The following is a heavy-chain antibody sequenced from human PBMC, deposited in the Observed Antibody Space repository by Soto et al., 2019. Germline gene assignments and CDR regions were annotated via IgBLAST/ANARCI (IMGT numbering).Heavy chain of an antibody. Sequence: ASVKVSCKASGYTFTSYGISWVRQAPGQGLEWMGWISAYNGNTNYAQKLQGRVTMTTDTSTSTAYMELRSLRSDDTAVYYCARERIAARPPKVYYYYGMDVWGQGTTVTV. CDR2: ISAYNGNT. CDR1: GYTFTSYG. CDR3: ARERIAARPPKVYYYYGMDV. D-gene: IGHD6-6*01. V-gene: IGHV1-18*01. J-gene: IGHJ6*02.